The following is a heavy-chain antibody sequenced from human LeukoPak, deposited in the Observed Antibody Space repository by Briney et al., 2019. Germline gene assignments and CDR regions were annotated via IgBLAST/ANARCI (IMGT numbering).Heavy chain of an antibody. CDR2: ITGSDDRT. D-gene: IGHD3-22*01. V-gene: IGHV3-23*01. CDR1: GFTFSTYA. J-gene: IGHJ4*02. CDR3: AKGPLLGGGYHPDY. Sequence: RAGGSLRLSCTASGFTFSTYAMSWVRQAPGKGLEWVSTITGSDDRTYYADSVKGRFTISRDYSKNTLHLQMNSLRVEDTAIYYCAKGPLLGGGYHPDYWGQGTLVTVSS.